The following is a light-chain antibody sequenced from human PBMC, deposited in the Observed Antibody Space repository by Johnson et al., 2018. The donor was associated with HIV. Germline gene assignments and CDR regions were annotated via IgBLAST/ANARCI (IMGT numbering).Light chain of an antibody. CDR2: ENN. Sequence: QSVLTQPPSVSAAPGQKVTISCSGNNSNFGNYYLSWYQHLPGTAPKLLIYENNKRPSGIPDRFSGSKSGTSATLGITGLQTGDEADYYCGTWDSSLSASYVFGTGTKVTVL. CDR3: GTWDSSLSASYV. V-gene: IGLV1-51*02. J-gene: IGLJ1*01. CDR1: NSNFGNYY.